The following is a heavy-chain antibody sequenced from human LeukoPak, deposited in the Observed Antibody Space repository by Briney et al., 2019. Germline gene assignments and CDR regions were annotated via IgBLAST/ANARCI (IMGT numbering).Heavy chain of an antibody. CDR1: GGSISSGGYF. CDR2: IYYTGST. Sequence: SETLSLTCTVSGGSISSGGYFWTWIRQHPGKGLEWIGHIYYTGSTYYNPSLKSRVTISVDTSKNQFSLKLNSVTAADTAVYYCARSRTTVRWFDPWGQGTLVTVSS. V-gene: IGHV4-31*03. D-gene: IGHD4-11*01. J-gene: IGHJ5*02. CDR3: ARSRTTVRWFDP.